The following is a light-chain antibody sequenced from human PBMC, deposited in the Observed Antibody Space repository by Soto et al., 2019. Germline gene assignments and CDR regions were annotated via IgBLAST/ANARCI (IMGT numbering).Light chain of an antibody. CDR2: WAS. CDR1: QNVLYNSNSKNY. Sequence: DFVMTQSPDSLAVSLGERATINCKSSQNVLYNSNSKNYLAWYQQKPGQPPKLLFYWASTRESGVPDRFSASGSGTDFTLTIRSLQADDVAVYYCQQYYSPPHTFGQGTKLEIK. V-gene: IGKV4-1*01. J-gene: IGKJ2*01. CDR3: QQYYSPPHT.